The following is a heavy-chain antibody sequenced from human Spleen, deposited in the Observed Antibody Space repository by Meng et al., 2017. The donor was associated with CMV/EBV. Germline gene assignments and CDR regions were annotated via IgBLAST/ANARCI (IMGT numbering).Heavy chain of an antibody. J-gene: IGHJ5*02. D-gene: IGHD6-13*01. CDR3: ASCERGQQLVTPFDP. CDR2: INHSGST. CDR1: GGSFSGYY. Sequence: QVQLLQWGAGLLKPSETLSLTCAVYGGSFSGYYLSWIRQPPGKGLEWIGEINHSGSTNYNPSLKSRVTISVDTSKNQFSLKLSSVTAADTAVYYCASCERGQQLVTPFDPWGQGTLVTVSS. V-gene: IGHV4-34*01.